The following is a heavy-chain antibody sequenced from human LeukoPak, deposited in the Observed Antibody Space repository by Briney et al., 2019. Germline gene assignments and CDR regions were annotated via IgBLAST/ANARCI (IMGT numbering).Heavy chain of an antibody. CDR2: IYASGST. Sequence: SETLSLTCTVSGGSISSSSYYWSWIRQPAGKGLEWIGRIYASGSTNYNPSLKSRVTLSVDTSKNQFSLKLSSVTAADTAVYYCARPSTYYYDSSGHGAFDIWGQGTMVTVSS. CDR3: ARPSTYYYDSSGHGAFDI. J-gene: IGHJ3*02. D-gene: IGHD3-22*01. CDR1: GGSISSSSYY. V-gene: IGHV4-61*02.